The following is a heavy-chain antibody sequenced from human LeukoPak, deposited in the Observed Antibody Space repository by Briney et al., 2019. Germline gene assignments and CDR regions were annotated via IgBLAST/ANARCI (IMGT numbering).Heavy chain of an antibody. V-gene: IGHV1-69*01. CDR2: IIPIFGTA. J-gene: IGHJ4*02. CDR1: GGTFSSYA. D-gene: IGHD5-24*01. Sequence: SVKVSCKASGGTFSSYAISWVRQAPGQGLEWMGGIIPIFGTANYAQKFQGRVTITADESTSTAYMELSSLRSEDTAVYYCARDRGMATIRYVDYWGQGTLVTVYS. CDR3: ARDRGMATIRYVDY.